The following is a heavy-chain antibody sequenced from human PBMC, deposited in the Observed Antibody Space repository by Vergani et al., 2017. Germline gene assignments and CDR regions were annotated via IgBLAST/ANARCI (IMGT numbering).Heavy chain of an antibody. V-gene: IGHV4-61*02. CDR2: IHTSGST. CDR1: GGSISSGSYY. D-gene: IGHD2-2*01. Sequence: QVQLQESGPGLVKPSQTLSLTCTVSGGSISSGSYYWRWIRQPAGKGLEWIGRIHTSGSTNYNPSLKSRVTMSVDTSKNQFSLKLSSVTAADTAVYYCARDCSSTSCYGAFDIWGQGTMVTVSS. J-gene: IGHJ3*02. CDR3: ARDCSSTSCYGAFDI.